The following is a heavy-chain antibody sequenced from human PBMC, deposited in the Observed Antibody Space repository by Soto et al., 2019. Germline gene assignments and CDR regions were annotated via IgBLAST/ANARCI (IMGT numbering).Heavy chain of an antibody. Sequence: QVQLQESGPGLVKPSETLSLTCTVSGGSVSSGSYYWSWIRQPPGKGLEWIGYIYYSGSTNYNPSLKSRVTNSVDTSKNQFSLKLSAVTAEDTAVYYCARVLRTAMVTDPFYDYWGQGTLVPVSS. V-gene: IGHV4-61*01. CDR2: IYYSGST. CDR1: GGSVSSGSYY. CDR3: ARVLRTAMVTDPFYDY. J-gene: IGHJ4*02. D-gene: IGHD5-18*01.